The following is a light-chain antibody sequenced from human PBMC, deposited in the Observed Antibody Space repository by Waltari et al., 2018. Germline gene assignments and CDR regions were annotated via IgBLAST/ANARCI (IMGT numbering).Light chain of an antibody. Sequence: ETVMTQSPATLSVSPGERATLSCRASRSVSSNLAWYQQKPGQAPRLLIYGASTRATGIPARFSGSGSGTEFTLTISSLQSEDFAVYYCQQYNNWPLTFGQGTRLEIK. CDR3: QQYNNWPLT. V-gene: IGKV3-15*01. J-gene: IGKJ5*01. CDR2: GAS. CDR1: RSVSSN.